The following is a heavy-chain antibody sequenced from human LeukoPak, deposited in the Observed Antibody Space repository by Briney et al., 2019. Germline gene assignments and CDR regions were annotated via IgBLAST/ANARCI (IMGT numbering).Heavy chain of an antibody. J-gene: IGHJ4*02. CDR1: GFTFSNYA. D-gene: IGHD2-2*01. CDR2: ISNSGSTT. CDR3: ASPVGTYCSSISCLGY. Sequence: GSLRPSCTASGFTFSNYAMTWVRQVPGKGLEWVSGISNSGSTTYYADSVQGRFTIYRDNSENTLYLRMNSLRAEDTAVYYCASPVGTYCSSISCLGYWGQGTLVTVSS. V-gene: IGHV3-23*01.